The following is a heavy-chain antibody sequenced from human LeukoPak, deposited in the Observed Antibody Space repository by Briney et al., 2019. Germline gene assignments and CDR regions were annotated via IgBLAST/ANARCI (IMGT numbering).Heavy chain of an antibody. CDR3: AYAVGDYDSFDY. Sequence: PGESLKISCKGSGYSFTSYWITWVRQMPGKGLEWMGTIDPSDSYTNYSPSFQGHVTISADKSISTAYLQWSSLRASDTAMYYCAYAVGDYDSFDYWAREPWSPSPQ. D-gene: IGHD3-22*01. V-gene: IGHV5-10-1*01. J-gene: IGHJ4*02. CDR2: IDPSDSYT. CDR1: GYSFTSYW.